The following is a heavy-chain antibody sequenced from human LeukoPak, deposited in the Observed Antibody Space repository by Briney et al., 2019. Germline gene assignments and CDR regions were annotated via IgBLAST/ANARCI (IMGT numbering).Heavy chain of an antibody. CDR2: ISGYNGNT. CDR1: DYTFTNYG. V-gene: IGHV1-18*01. D-gene: IGHD3-22*01. Sequence: ASVKVSCKASDYTFTNYGISWVRQAPGQGLEWMGWISGYNGNTHYAQKLQGRVTMTTDTSTSTAYMELRSLRSEDTAVYYCARDLFSYYYDSSGYYYVDNNDYWGQGTLVTVSS. J-gene: IGHJ4*02. CDR3: ARDLFSYYYDSSGYYYVDNNDY.